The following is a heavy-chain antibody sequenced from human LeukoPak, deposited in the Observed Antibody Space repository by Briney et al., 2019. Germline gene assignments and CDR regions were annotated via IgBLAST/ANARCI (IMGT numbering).Heavy chain of an antibody. CDR2: ISNTGNTI. J-gene: IGHJ4*02. V-gene: IGHV3-11*01. CDR3: ASTAVIASDH. CDR1: GFTFSDYY. Sequence: WGSLRLSCAASGFTFSDYYMSWIRQGPGKGLEWVSYISNTGNTIYYADSVKGRFTISRDNTKNSLYLQMDSLRAEDTAVYYRASTAVIASDHWGEGTLVTV. D-gene: IGHD4-17*01.